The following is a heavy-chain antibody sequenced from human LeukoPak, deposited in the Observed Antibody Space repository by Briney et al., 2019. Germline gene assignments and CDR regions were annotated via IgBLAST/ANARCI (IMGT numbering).Heavy chain of an antibody. Sequence: GGSLRLSCAASGFTFSNYAMRWVRQAPGKGLEWVSDISGSGGSTYYADSVKGRFTISRDNSKNTLYLQMNSLRAEDTAVYYCAKDLTVVVPAALDAFDIWGQGTMVTVSS. D-gene: IGHD2-2*01. V-gene: IGHV3-23*01. CDR3: AKDLTVVVPAALDAFDI. J-gene: IGHJ3*02. CDR1: GFTFSNYA. CDR2: ISGSGGST.